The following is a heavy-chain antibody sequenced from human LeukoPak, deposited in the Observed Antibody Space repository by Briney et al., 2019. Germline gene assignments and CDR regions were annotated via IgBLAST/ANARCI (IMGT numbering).Heavy chain of an antibody. Sequence: ASVKVSCKASGYTFTGFYMHWVRQAPGQGLEWMGWMNPNSGNTGYAQKFQGRVTITRNTSISTAYMELSSLRSEDTAVYYCARAPPVTTFDYWGQGTLVTVSS. J-gene: IGHJ4*02. CDR2: MNPNSGNT. CDR3: ARAPPVTTFDY. V-gene: IGHV1-8*03. CDR1: GYTFTGFY. D-gene: IGHD4-17*01.